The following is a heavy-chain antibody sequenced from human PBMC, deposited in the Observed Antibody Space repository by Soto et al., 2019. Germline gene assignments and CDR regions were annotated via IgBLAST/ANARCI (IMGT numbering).Heavy chain of an antibody. D-gene: IGHD1-1*01. J-gene: IGHJ4*02. Sequence: PSETLSLTCFVSGGSISTGVYYWSWIRQPPGKDLEWIGYIYYSGSTYYNPSLKSRLTISVDTSKNQFSLKLSSVTAADTAVYYCARAPYKPHKGYFDYWGQGTLVTVSS. V-gene: IGHV4-30-4*01. CDR2: IYYSGST. CDR1: GGSISTGVYY. CDR3: ARAPYKPHKGYFDY.